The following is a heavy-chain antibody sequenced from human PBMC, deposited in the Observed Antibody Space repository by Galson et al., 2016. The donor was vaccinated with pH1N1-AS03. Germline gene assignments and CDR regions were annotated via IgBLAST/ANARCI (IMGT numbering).Heavy chain of an antibody. CDR1: GFIFSHYW. CDR2: INSDGRDT. J-gene: IGHJ4*02. V-gene: IGHV3-74*01. CDR3: ARVLVGAVGCDY. D-gene: IGHD1-26*01. Sequence: SLRLSCAVSGFIFSHYWMYWVRQAPGKGLEWVSRINSDGRDTYYADSVKGRFTISRNNAKNTLFLQMNSMRVDDTALYYCARVLVGAVGCDYWGQGTLVTVSS.